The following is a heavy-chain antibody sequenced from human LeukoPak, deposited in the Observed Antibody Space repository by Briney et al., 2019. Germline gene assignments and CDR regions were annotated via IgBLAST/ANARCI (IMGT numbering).Heavy chain of an antibody. CDR1: GFTFSTYA. J-gene: IGHJ4*02. CDR2: ISGNGGST. D-gene: IGHD1/OR15-1a*01. V-gene: IGHV3-23*01. Sequence: GGSLRLSCAASGFTFSTYAMSWVRQAPGKGLEWVSGISGNGGSTDFADSVKGRFTISRDNSKNTLWLQMNSLRAEDTAVYYCAKGNWNKLEVFDYWGQGTLVTVSS. CDR3: AKGNWNKLEVFDY.